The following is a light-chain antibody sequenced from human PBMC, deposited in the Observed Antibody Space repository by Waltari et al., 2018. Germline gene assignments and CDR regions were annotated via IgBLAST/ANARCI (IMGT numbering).Light chain of an antibody. CDR2: QDN. V-gene: IGLV1-40*01. Sequence: QSVVTQPPSVSGAPGQRVTISCTGTNSNVGTYHVSWYQHLPGTTPKLLIFQDNQRPSGVSDRFSGSKSGSSASLTITGLQTEDEADYYCLSYDSTLSALFGGGTRLTVL. CDR3: LSYDSTLSAL. CDR1: NSNVGTYH. J-gene: IGLJ7*01.